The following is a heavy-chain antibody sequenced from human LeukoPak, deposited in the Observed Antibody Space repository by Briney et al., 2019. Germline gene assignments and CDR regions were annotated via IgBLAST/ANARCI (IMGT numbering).Heavy chain of an antibody. V-gene: IGHV1-69*13. CDR1: GGTFSSYA. J-gene: IGHJ3*02. CDR2: IIPIFGTA. Sequence: SVKVSCKASGGTFSSYAISWVRQAPGQGLEWMGGIIPIFGTANYAQKFQGRVTITADESTSTAYMELSSLRSEETAVYYCASPLWSGYSDAFDIWGQGTMVTVSS. D-gene: IGHD3-3*01. CDR3: ASPLWSGYSDAFDI.